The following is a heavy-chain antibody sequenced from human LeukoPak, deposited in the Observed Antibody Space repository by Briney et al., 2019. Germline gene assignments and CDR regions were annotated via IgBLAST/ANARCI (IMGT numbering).Heavy chain of an antibody. D-gene: IGHD1-14*01. CDR3: ARVCSGTPSYWYFDL. J-gene: IGHJ2*01. V-gene: IGHV3-11*01. CDR2: ISSSGSTI. CDR1: GFTFSDHY. Sequence: GRSLRLSCAASGFTFSDHYMSWIRQAPGKGLEWGSYISSSGSTIYYADSVKGRFTISRDNAKNSLYLQMNSLRAEDTAVYYCARVCSGTPSYWYFDLWGRGTLVTVSS.